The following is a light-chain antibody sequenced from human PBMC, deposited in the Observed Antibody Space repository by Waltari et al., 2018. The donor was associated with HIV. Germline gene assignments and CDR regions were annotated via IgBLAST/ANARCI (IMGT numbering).Light chain of an antibody. V-gene: IGLV2-8*01. CDR3: TSYGGSNNFYV. J-gene: IGLJ1*01. Sequence: QSALTQPPSASGSPGQSVTIPCTGTRRVVGGYNYVSWYQQPAGKAPTLMIFEVNRRPSGVPDRFSGSKSGNTASLTISGLQVEDEADYYCTSYGGSNNFYVFGTGTTVTV. CDR2: EVN. CDR1: RRVVGGYNY.